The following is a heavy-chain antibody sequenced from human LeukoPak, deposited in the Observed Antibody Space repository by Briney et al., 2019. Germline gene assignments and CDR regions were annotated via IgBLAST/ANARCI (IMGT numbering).Heavy chain of an antibody. CDR1: GYTFTGYY. CDR2: INPNSGGT. Sequence: ASVKVSCKAPGYTFTGYYMHRVRQAPGQGLEWMGWINPNSGGTNYAQKFQGRVTMTRDTSISTAYMELSRLRSDDTAVYYCARAGIAAAGTGYYYYGMDVWGQGTTVTVSS. V-gene: IGHV1-2*02. CDR3: ARAGIAAAGTGYYYYGMDV. J-gene: IGHJ6*02. D-gene: IGHD6-13*01.